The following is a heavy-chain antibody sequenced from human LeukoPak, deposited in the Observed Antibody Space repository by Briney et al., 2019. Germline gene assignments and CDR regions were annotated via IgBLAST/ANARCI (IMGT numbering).Heavy chain of an antibody. J-gene: IGHJ4*02. CDR1: GLTFSSYA. D-gene: IGHD1-26*01. V-gene: IGHV3-23*01. CDR2: ISGSGGST. Sequence: GGSLRLSCAASGLTFSSYAMSWVRQAPGKGLEWVSAISGSGGSTDYADSVKGRFTIYRDNSKNTLYLQMNSLRAEDTAVYYCAKDPVGAMGYWGQGTLVTVSS. CDR3: AKDPVGAMGY.